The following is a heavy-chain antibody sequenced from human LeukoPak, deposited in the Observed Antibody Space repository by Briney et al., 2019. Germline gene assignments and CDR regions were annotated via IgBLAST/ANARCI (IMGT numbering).Heavy chain of an antibody. D-gene: IGHD3-16*01. Sequence: PGGSLRLCCAASGFTVSGNYMTWVRQAPGKGLEWVSVTYGDGSTSYADSVKDRFTISRDISKNTFFLQMNNLRAEDTAVYYCARRSVYDYVSGAGNQHTYYFDYWGQGTLVTVSS. CDR1: GFTVSGNY. V-gene: IGHV3-66*04. J-gene: IGHJ4*02. CDR2: TYGDGST. CDR3: ARRSVYDYVSGAGNQHTYYFDY.